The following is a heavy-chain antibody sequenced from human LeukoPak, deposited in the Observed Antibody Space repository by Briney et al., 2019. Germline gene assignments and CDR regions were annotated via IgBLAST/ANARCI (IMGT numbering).Heavy chain of an antibody. Sequence: GGSLRLSCAASRFTFSGYYMSWIRQAPGKGLEWVSYISSSGSTIYYADSVKGRFTISRDNAKNSLYLQMSNLRAEDTAVYYCARGPFWSGYYDDWGQGTLVTVSS. CDR3: ARGPFWSGYYDD. J-gene: IGHJ4*02. D-gene: IGHD3-3*01. CDR2: ISSSGSTI. V-gene: IGHV3-11*01. CDR1: RFTFSGYY.